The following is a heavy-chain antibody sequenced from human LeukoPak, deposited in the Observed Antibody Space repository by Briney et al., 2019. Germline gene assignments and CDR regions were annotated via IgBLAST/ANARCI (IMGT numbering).Heavy chain of an antibody. V-gene: IGHV4-39*07. Sequence: SETLSLTCTVSGGSISSSGYYWGWIRQPPGKGLEWIGSIYYSGSTYYNPSLKSRVTISVDTSKNQFSLKLSSVTAADTAVYYCARCYSSSWYINWFDPWGQGTLVTVSS. CDR1: GGSISSSGYY. D-gene: IGHD6-13*01. CDR2: IYYSGST. CDR3: ARCYSSSWYINWFDP. J-gene: IGHJ5*02.